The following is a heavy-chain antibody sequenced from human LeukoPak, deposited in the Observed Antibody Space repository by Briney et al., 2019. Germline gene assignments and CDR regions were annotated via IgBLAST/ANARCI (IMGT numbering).Heavy chain of an antibody. CDR2: ILLGDSDT. J-gene: IGHJ6*03. V-gene: IGHV5-51*01. Sequence: GESLKISCKGYGYSINTYWIGWVRQMPGKGLEWMGIILLGDSDTRYSPSFQGQVTISADRSISTAYLQWSSLKASDTAMYYCARHYTTVTYPEYYYYMDVWGKGTTVTVSS. D-gene: IGHD4-11*01. CDR1: GYSINTYW. CDR3: ARHYTTVTYPEYYYYMDV.